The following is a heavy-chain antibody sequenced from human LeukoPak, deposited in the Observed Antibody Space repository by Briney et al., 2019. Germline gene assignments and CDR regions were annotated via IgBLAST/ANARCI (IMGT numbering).Heavy chain of an antibody. D-gene: IGHD2-21*02. CDR2: ISWNSGGI. CDR3: AKDWRAYCGADCYSYFDY. CDR1: GFTFDDYA. V-gene: IGHV3-9*01. Sequence: PGGSLRLSCAASGFTFDDYAMHWVRQAPGKGLEWVSGISWNSGGIGYADSVKGRFTISRDNAKNSLYLQMNSLRAEDTAVYYCAKDWRAYCGADCYSYFDYWGQGTLVTVSS. J-gene: IGHJ4*02.